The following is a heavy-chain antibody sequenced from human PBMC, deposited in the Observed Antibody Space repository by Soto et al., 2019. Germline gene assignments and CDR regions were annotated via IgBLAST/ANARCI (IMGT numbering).Heavy chain of an antibody. J-gene: IGHJ6*02. V-gene: IGHV4-4*02. Sequence: PSETLSLTCAVSGGSISSSNWWSWVRQPPGKGLEWIGEIYHSGSTNYNPSLKSRVTISVDKSKNQFSLKLSSVTAADTAVYYCARAPFTGSSHYDYYYYGMDVWGQGTTVTVSS. D-gene: IGHD2-15*01. CDR2: IYHSGST. CDR3: ARAPFTGSSHYDYYYYGMDV. CDR1: GGSISSSNW.